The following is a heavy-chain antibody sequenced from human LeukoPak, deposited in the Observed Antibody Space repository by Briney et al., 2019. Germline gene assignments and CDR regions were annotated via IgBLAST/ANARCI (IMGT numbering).Heavy chain of an antibody. CDR3: ARDRTGYNWFDP. CDR1: GGSISSYY. D-gene: IGHD3-10*01. CDR2: IYYSGST. Sequence: SETLSLTCTVSGGSISSYYWSWIRQPPGKGLEWIGYIYYSGSTNYNPSLKSRVTISVDRSKNQFSLMLSSVTAADTAVYYCARDRTGYNWFDPWGQGTLVTVSS. V-gene: IGHV4-59*12. J-gene: IGHJ5*02.